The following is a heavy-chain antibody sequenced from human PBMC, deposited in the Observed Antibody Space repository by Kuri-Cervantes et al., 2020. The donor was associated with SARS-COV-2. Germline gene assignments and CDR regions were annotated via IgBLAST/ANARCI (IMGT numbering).Heavy chain of an antibody. V-gene: IGHV6-1*01. D-gene: IGHD6-13*01. J-gene: IGHJ6*02. Sequence: SCAISGDSVSSNSAAWNWIRQSPSRGLEWLGRTFYRSKWYNDYAVSVKSRITINPDTSKNQFSLQLNSVTPEDTAVYYCARDRDLAGGMDVWGQGTTVTDSS. CDR2: TFYRSKWYN. CDR1: GDSVSSNSAA. CDR3: ARDRDLAGGMDV.